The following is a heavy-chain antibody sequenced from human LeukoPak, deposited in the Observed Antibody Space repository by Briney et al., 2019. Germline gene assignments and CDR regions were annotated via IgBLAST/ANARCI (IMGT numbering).Heavy chain of an antibody. Sequence: SVKVSCEASGGTFSSYAISWVRQAPGQGLEWMGGIIPIFGTANYAQKFQGRVTMTRDTSTSTVYMELSSLRSEDTAVYYCAREFPEQWLTRPNWYFDLWGRGTLVTVSS. CDR1: GGTFSSYA. J-gene: IGHJ2*01. V-gene: IGHV1-69*05. CDR2: IIPIFGTA. CDR3: AREFPEQWLTRPNWYFDL. D-gene: IGHD6-19*01.